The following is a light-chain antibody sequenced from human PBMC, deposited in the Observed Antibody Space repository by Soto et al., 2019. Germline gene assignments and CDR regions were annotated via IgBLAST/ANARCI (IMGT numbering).Light chain of an antibody. V-gene: IGKV3-11*01. CDR3: QQRSNWPLT. J-gene: IGKJ4*01. Sequence: EIVLTQSPATLSLSPGERATLSCRASQSVASYLAWYQQKPGQAPRLLIYDASNMATGIPARFSGSGSGTDFTLTISGLEPEDFAGYYCQQRSNWPLTFGGGTKVEIK. CDR2: DAS. CDR1: QSVASY.